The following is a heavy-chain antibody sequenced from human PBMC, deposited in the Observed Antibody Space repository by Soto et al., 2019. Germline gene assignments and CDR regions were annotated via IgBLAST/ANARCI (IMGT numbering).Heavy chain of an antibody. V-gene: IGHV4-39*01. CDR3: ARRFIAAADY. J-gene: IGHJ4*02. CDR2: IYYSGST. Sequence: PSETLSLTCTVSGGSISSSSYYWGWIRQPPGKGLEWIGSIYYSGSTYYNPSLKSRVTISVDTSKNQFSLKLSSVTAADTAVYYCARRFIAAADYWGQGTLVTVS. D-gene: IGHD6-13*01. CDR1: GGSISSSSYY.